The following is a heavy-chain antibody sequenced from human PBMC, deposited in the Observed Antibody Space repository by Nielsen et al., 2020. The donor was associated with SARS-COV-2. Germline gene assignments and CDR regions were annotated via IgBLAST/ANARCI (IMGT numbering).Heavy chain of an antibody. CDR1: GFTFSSYAM. J-gene: IGHJ6*03. CDR2: VSHSGSI. D-gene: IGHD2-2*01. Sequence: GSLRLSCASSGFTFSSYAMSWVRQSPGKGLEWIGEVSHSGSINYNPPLKSRVTLSMDKSKRQFSLRLTSVSAADTAVYFCARGDLVVVPSPILGLGPFFYYFYLDVWGKGTTVIVSS. CDR3: ARGDLVVVPSPILGLGPFFYYFYLDV. V-gene: IGHV4-4*01.